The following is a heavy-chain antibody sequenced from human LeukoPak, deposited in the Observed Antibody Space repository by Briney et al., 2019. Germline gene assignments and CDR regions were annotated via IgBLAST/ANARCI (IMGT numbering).Heavy chain of an antibody. D-gene: IGHD3-22*01. CDR1: GYTFTGYY. V-gene: IGHV1-2*02. J-gene: IGHJ4*02. CDR2: INPNSGGT. CDR3: ARDLYYYDSSGHSNG. Sequence: ASVKVSCKASGYTFTGYYMHWVRQAPGQGLEWMGWINPNSGGTNYAQKFQGRVTMTRDTSISTAYMELSRLRPDDTAVYYCARDLYYYDSSGHSNGWGQGTLVTVSS.